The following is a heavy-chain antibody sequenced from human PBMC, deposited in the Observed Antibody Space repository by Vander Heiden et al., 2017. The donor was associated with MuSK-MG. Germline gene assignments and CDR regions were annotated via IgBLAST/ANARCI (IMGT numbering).Heavy chain of an antibody. D-gene: IGHD6-19*01. V-gene: IGHV1-69*01. CDR2: TIPIFGTA. J-gene: IGHJ3*02. Sequence: QVQLVQSGAGVKKPGSSVKVSCKASGGTFRSYAFSWVRQAPGQGLEWMGGTIPIFGTANYAQKFQGRVTITADESTSTAYMELSSLRSEDTAVYYCARAREQWLPLGGTNAFDIWGQGTMVTVSS. CDR1: GGTFRSYA. CDR3: ARAREQWLPLGGTNAFDI.